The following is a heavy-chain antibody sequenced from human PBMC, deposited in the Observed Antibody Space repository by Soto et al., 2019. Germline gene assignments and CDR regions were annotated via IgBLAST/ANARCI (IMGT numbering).Heavy chain of an antibody. CDR1: GGSFSGYY. D-gene: IGHD6-13*01. V-gene: IGHV4-34*01. J-gene: IGHJ4*02. CDR2: INHSGST. CDR3: ARLAAAVDY. Sequence: SETLSLTCAVYGGSFSGYYWSWIRQPPGKGLEWIGEINHSGSTNYNPSLKSRVTISVDTSKNQFSLKLSSVTAADTAVYYCARLAAAVDYWGQGTLVTVSS.